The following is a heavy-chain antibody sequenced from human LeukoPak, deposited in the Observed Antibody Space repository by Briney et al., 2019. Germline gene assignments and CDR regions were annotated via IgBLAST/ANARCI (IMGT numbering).Heavy chain of an antibody. J-gene: IGHJ4*02. V-gene: IGHV4-30-2*01. D-gene: IGHD6-6*01. Sequence: SETLSLTCTVSGGSISSGGYYWSWIRQPPGKGLEWIGYIYHSGSTYYNPSLKSRVTISVDRSKNQFSLKLSSVTAADTAVYYCARGRYSSSSVVDYWGQGTLVTVSS. CDR2: IYHSGST. CDR3: ARGRYSSSSVVDY. CDR1: GGSISSGGYY.